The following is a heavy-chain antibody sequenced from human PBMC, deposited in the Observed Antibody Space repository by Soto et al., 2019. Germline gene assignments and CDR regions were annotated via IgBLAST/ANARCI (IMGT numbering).Heavy chain of an antibody. J-gene: IGHJ6*02. CDR3: PRDGREYSSGWGYYYYYGMDV. V-gene: IGHV3-48*02. D-gene: IGHD6-19*01. CDR2: ISSSSSTI. Sequence: GGSLRLSCAASGFTFSSYSMNWVRQAPGKGLEWVSSISSSSSTIYYADSVKGRFTISRDNAKNSLYLQMNSLRDEDTAVSYCPRDGREYSSGWGYYYYYGMDVWGQGTTVAVSS. CDR1: GFTFSSYS.